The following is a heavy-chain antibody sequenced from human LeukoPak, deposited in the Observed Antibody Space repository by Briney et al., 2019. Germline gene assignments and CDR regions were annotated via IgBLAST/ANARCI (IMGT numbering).Heavy chain of an antibody. CDR2: ISYDGSNK. CDR1: GFTFSSYA. CDR3: AREQYYYDSSGYYDY. D-gene: IGHD3-22*01. V-gene: IGHV3-30-3*01. J-gene: IGHJ4*02. Sequence: HPGGSLRLSCAASGFTFSSYAMHWVRQAPGKGLEWVAVISYDGSNKYYADSVKGRFTISRDNSKNTLYLQMNSLRAEDTAVYYCAREQYYYDSSGYYDYWGQGTLVTVSS.